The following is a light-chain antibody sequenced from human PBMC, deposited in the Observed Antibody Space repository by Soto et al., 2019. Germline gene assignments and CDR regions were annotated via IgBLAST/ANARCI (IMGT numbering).Light chain of an antibody. CDR1: QSIISG. CDR2: DAS. V-gene: IGKV1-5*01. J-gene: IGKJ1*01. Sequence: DIPMTQSPSTLSPSVGDRVTITCRASQSIISGLAWYQQKPGKAPKVLIYDASSLESGVPSRFSGSGSGTEFTLTISSLQPDDFATYYCQQYNNYPLTFGQGTKVETK. CDR3: QQYNNYPLT.